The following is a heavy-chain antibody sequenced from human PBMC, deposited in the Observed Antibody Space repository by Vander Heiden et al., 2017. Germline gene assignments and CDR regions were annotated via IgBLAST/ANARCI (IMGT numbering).Heavy chain of an antibody. J-gene: IGHJ4*02. CDR2: ISGSGGSP. Sequence: EVHLLESGGGLVQPGGSLRLSCAPSGFTFNNYAMSWVRQAPGKGLEWVSGISGSGGSPRYADSVEGRFTISRDNSKNTLYLQMDTLRAEDTAVYYCAKDVWGTSGYYPDYWGQGTLVAVSS. D-gene: IGHD3-22*01. CDR3: AKDVWGTSGYYPDY. V-gene: IGHV3-23*01. CDR1: GFTFNNYA.